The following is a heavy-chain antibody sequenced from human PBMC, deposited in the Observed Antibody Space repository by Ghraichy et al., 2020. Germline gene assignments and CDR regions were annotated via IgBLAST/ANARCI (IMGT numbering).Heavy chain of an antibody. D-gene: IGHD3-22*01. V-gene: IGHV3-23*01. Sequence: GGSLRLSCAASGFTFSSYAMSWVRQAPGKGLEWVSAISGSGGSTYYADSVKGRFTISRDNSKNTLYLQMNSLRAEDTAVYYCAKDYNTYYYDSSGYPDAFDIWGQGQMVTVSS. J-gene: IGHJ3*02. CDR3: AKDYNTYYYDSSGYPDAFDI. CDR2: ISGSGGST. CDR1: GFTFSSYA.